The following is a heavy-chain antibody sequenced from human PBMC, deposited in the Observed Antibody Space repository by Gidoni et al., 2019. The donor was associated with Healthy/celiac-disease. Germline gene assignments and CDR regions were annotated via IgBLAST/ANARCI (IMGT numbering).Heavy chain of an antibody. J-gene: IGHJ5*02. CDR3: AKARGYCSGGSCPLDWFDP. CDR2: ISASGGRT. V-gene: IGHV3-23*01. D-gene: IGHD2-15*01. Sequence: EVQLLESGGGLVQPGGSLRLSCAASGFTFSSYAMSWVRQAPGKGLEWVSAISASGGRTYYADSVKGRFTISRDNSKNTLYLQMNSLRAEDTAVYYCAKARGYCSGGSCPLDWFDPWGQGTLVTVSS. CDR1: GFTFSSYA.